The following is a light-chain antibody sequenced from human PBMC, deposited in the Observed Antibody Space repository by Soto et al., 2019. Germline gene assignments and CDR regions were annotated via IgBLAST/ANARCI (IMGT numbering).Light chain of an antibody. V-gene: IGLV2-11*01. CDR1: NSDVGGYNF. Sequence: QSVLTQPRSVSGSPGQSVNISCSGTNSDVGGYNFVSWYLQHPGKAPKLMLYDVNKRPSGVPDRFSGSKSGNTASLTISGLRAEDEADYYCCSYAGRYTYVFGTGTKVTV. J-gene: IGLJ1*01. CDR3: CSYAGRYTYV. CDR2: DVN.